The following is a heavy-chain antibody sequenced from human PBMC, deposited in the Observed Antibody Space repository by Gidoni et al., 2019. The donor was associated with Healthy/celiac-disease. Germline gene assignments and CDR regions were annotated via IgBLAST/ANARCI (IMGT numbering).Heavy chain of an antibody. J-gene: IGHJ3*02. V-gene: IGHV4-59*01. D-gene: IGHD6-13*01. CDR3: ARDRWTVAAAAGAFDI. CDR2: IYYSGST. Sequence: QVQLQESGPGLVKPSETLSLTCTVPGGSISSYYWTWIRQPPGKGLEWIGYIYYSGSTNYNPSLKSRVTISVDTSKNQFSLKLSSVTAADTAVYYCARDRWTVAAAAGAFDIWGQGTMVTVSS. CDR1: GGSISSYY.